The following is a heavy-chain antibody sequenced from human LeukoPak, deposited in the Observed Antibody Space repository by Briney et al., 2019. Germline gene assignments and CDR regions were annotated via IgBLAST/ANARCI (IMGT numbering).Heavy chain of an antibody. V-gene: IGHV1-18*01. Sequence: GASVKVSCKASGYTFTSYGISWVRQAPGQGLEWMGLISAYNGDTNYAQKLQGRVTMTTDTSTSTAYMELRSLRSDDTAVYYCARGLQENLAWLTAFSAFDIWGPGTMVTVSS. CDR3: ARGLQENLAWLTAFSAFDI. D-gene: IGHD5-24*01. J-gene: IGHJ3*02. CDR1: GYTFTSYG. CDR2: ISAYNGDT.